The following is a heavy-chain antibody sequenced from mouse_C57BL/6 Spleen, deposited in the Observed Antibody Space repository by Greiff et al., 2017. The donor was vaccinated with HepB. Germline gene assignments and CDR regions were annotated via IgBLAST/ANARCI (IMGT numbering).Heavy chain of an antibody. Sequence: EVQLQQSGPVLVKPGASVKMSCKASGYTFTDYYMNWVKQSHGKSLEWIGVINPYNGGTSYNQKFKGKATLTVDKSSSTAYMELNSLTSEDSAVYYCARGPITTVVEGYFDVWGTGTTVTVSS. CDR2: INPYNGGT. CDR3: ARGPITTVVEGYFDV. CDR1: GYTFTDYY. J-gene: IGHJ1*03. V-gene: IGHV1-19*01. D-gene: IGHD1-1*01.